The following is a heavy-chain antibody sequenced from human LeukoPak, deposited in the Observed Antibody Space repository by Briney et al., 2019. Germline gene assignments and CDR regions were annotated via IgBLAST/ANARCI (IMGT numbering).Heavy chain of an antibody. Sequence: ASAKVSCKASGYTFTGYYMHWVRQAPGQGLEWMGWINPNSGGTNYAQKFQGRVTMTRDTSISTAYMELSRLRSDDTAVYYCARGERITIVRRMGNWFDPWGQGTLVTVSS. D-gene: IGHD3-3*01. CDR3: ARGERITIVRRMGNWFDP. CDR1: GYTFTGYY. V-gene: IGHV1-2*02. CDR2: INPNSGGT. J-gene: IGHJ5*02.